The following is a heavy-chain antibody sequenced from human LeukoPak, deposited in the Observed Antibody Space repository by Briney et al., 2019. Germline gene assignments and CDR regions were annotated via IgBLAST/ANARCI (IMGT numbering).Heavy chain of an antibody. V-gene: IGHV3-74*01. CDR1: GFTFSSYW. J-gene: IGHJ4*02. CDR3: AREDGYCSGGSCYWVY. Sequence: GGSLRLSCAASGFTFSSYWMRWVRHAPGKGLVWVSRINSDGSSTSYADSVKGRFTISRDNAKNTLYLQMNSLRAEDTAVYYCAREDGYCSGGSCYWVYWGQGTLVTVSS. D-gene: IGHD2-15*01. CDR2: INSDGSST.